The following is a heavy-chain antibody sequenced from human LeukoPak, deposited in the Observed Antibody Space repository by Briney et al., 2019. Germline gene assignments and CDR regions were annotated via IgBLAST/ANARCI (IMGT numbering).Heavy chain of an antibody. D-gene: IGHD4-17*01. CDR3: ARGDDYGDTDAFDI. Sequence: SVKVSCKASGGTFSSYAISWVRQAPGQGLEWMGGIIPIFGTANYAQKFQGRVTITADESTSTAYMELSSLRSEDTAVYYCARGDDYGDTDAFDIWGQGTMVTVSS. CDR2: IIPIFGTA. CDR1: GGTFSSYA. J-gene: IGHJ3*02. V-gene: IGHV1-69*13.